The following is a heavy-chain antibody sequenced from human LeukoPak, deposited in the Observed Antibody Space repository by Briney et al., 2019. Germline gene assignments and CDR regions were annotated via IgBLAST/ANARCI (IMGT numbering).Heavy chain of an antibody. CDR1: GYTFTSYD. D-gene: IGHD6-6*01. V-gene: IGHV1-8*03. Sequence: GASVKVSCKASGYTFTSYDINWVRQATGQGLEWMGWVNPNSGNTGYAQKFQGRVTITRNTSISTAYMELSSLRSEDTAVYYCARRVSIAARPGNWFDPWGQGTLVTVSS. CDR3: ARRVSIAARPGNWFDP. CDR2: VNPNSGNT. J-gene: IGHJ5*02.